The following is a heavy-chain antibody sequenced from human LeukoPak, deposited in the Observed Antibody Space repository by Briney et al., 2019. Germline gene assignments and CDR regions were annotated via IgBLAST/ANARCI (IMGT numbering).Heavy chain of an antibody. Sequence: GASVKVSCKASGYIFTSYDVNWVRQATGQGLEWMGWVNPNSGNTAYAQNFQGRVTMTRDTSINTAYMELSSLRSEDTPVYYCAREALISSFDYWGQGTLVTVSS. CDR3: AREALISSFDY. D-gene: IGHD6-6*01. CDR1: GYIFTSYD. J-gene: IGHJ4*02. V-gene: IGHV1-8*01. CDR2: VNPNSGNT.